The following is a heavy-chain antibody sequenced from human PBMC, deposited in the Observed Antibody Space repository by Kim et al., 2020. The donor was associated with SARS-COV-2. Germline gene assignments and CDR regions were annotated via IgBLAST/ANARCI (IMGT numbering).Heavy chain of an antibody. CDR1: GFTFSSYA. J-gene: IGHJ3*02. V-gene: IGHV3-64*01. D-gene: IGHD3-10*01. CDR2: ISSNGGST. Sequence: GGSLRLSCAASGFTFSSYAMHWVRQAPGKGLEYVSAISSNGGSTYYANSVKGRFTISRDNSKNTLYLQMGSLRAEDMAVYYCARVAFNSPWGITMVRGDRRDAFDIWGQGTMVTVSS. CDR3: ARVAFNSPWGITMVRGDRRDAFDI.